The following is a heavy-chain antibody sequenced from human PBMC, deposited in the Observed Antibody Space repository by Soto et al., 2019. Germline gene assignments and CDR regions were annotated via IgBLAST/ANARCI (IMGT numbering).Heavy chain of an antibody. Sequence: VQLVESGGGLVQPGGSLRLSCAASGFTVSNYYMSWVRQAPGKGLEWVSIIHRGGDTYYADSVKGRFTISRDNSNNMLFLQMNSLRADDTAVYYCARDPGYGLPFLEYLFHRGQGTLVTVSS. CDR1: GFTVSNYY. D-gene: IGHD3-3*01. J-gene: IGHJ4*02. V-gene: IGHV3-66*01. CDR2: IHRGGDT. CDR3: ARDPGYGLPFLEYLFH.